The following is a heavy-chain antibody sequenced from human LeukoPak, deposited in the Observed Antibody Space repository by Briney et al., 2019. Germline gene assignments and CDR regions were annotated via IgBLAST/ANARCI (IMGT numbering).Heavy chain of an antibody. J-gene: IGHJ4*02. V-gene: IGHV3-30-3*01. CDR1: GFTFSSYA. D-gene: IGHD5-24*01. CDR3: AKDSGWLQFEVFDY. CDR2: ISYDGSNK. Sequence: GGSLRLSCAASGFTFSSYAMPWVRQAPGKGLEWVAVISYDGSNKYYADSVKGRFTISRDNSKNTLYLQMNSLRAEDTAVYYCAKDSGWLQFEVFDYWGQGTLVTVSS.